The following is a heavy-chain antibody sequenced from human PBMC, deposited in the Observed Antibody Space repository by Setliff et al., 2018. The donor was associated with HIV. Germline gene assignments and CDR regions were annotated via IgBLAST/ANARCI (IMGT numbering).Heavy chain of an antibody. D-gene: IGHD2-21*02. CDR1: GGSFRGYF. CDR3: ARGVPLLPPHY. J-gene: IGHJ4*02. Sequence: SETLSLTCAVYGGSFRGYFWSWIRQPPGKGLEWIGEINHNGSTTYNPSLKSRVTISVDTSKNQFSLSLTSVTAADTAVYYCARGVPLLPPHYWGQGTLVTVSS. CDR2: INHNGST. V-gene: IGHV4-34*01.